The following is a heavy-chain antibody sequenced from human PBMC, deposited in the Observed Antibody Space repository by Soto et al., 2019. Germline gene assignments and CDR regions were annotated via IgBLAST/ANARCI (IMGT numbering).Heavy chain of an antibody. D-gene: IGHD6-19*01. CDR1: GYTFTSNA. CDR2: INAGNADT. V-gene: IGHV1-3*01. J-gene: IGHJ4*02. Sequence: QVQLVQSGAEVKKPGASVKVSCKTSGYTFTSNAMHWVRQAPGKRLEWMGWINAGNADTKYAQKFQGKVNITREPHAGTAGLEVRRLTSEDTAVYYCAGDSGGLMVYWGQGTLVTVSS. CDR3: AGDSGGLMVY.